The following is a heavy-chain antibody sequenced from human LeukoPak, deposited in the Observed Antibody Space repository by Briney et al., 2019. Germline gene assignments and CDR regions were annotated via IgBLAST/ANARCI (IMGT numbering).Heavy chain of an antibody. CDR2: IDQDGSEN. CDR1: GFTFSSYG. Sequence: PGRSLRLSCAASGFTFSSYGMHWVRQAPGKGLEWVANIDQDGSENFYVDSVKGRFTISRDNAKNSLYLQMNSLRLDDTALYYCVRDQGAAGDYWGQGTLVTVSS. CDR3: VRDQGAAGDY. V-gene: IGHV3-7*01. D-gene: IGHD6-13*01. J-gene: IGHJ4*02.